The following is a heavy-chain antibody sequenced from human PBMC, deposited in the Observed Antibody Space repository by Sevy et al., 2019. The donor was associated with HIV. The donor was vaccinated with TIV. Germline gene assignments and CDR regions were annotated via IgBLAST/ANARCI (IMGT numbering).Heavy chain of an antibody. CDR3: AREDIVLGEGNYYGMDV. CDR2: IYSGGST. V-gene: IGHV3-53*01. Sequence: GGSLRLSCAASEFTVSSNYMSWVRQAPGKGLEWVSVIYSGGSTYYADSLKGRFTISRDNSQNTVYLQMNSLRAEDTAVYYCAREDIVLGEGNYYGMDVWGQGPTVTVSS. J-gene: IGHJ6*02. D-gene: IGHD2-15*01. CDR1: EFTVSSNY.